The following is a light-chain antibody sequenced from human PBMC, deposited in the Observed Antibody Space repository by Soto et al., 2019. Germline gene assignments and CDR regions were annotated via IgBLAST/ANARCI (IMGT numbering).Light chain of an antibody. CDR1: QGISSY. J-gene: IGKJ1*01. CDR2: AAS. Sequence: AIRMTQSPSSLSASTGDRVTITCLASQGISSYLAWYQQKPGKAPKLLIYAASTLQSGVPSRFSGSGSGTDFPLTISCLQSEDFETYYCQQYYSYPRTFGQGTTVDIK. CDR3: QQYYSYPRT. V-gene: IGKV1-8*01.